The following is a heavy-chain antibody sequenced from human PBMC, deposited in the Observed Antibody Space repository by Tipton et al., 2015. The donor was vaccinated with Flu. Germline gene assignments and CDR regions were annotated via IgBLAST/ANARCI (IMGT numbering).Heavy chain of an antibody. J-gene: IGHJ2*01. CDR2: IYYSGSA. V-gene: IGHV4-61*08. D-gene: IGHD2-8*01. Sequence: TLSLTCTVSGGSVSSAGYYWTWIRQPPGKGLEYIGQIYYSGSANNNPSLKSRVTTSVDTSKNQFSLKLTSVTAADTAVYYCARMRARDCTNGVCYLWYFDLWGRGTLVTVSS. CDR3: ARMRARDCTNGVCYLWYFDL. CDR1: GGSVSSAGYY.